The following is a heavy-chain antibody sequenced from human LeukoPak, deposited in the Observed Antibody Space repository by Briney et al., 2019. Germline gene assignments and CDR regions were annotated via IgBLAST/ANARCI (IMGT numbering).Heavy chain of an antibody. CDR3: ARAAMVRGVIMMDYYYYMDV. Sequence: PGGSLRLSCAASGFTFSSYWMSWVRQAPGKGLEWVANIKQDGSEKYYVDSVKGRFTISRDNAKNSLYLQMNSLRAEDTAVYYCARAAMVRGVIMMDYYYYMDVWGKGTTVTVSS. CDR2: IKQDGSEK. CDR1: GFTFSSYW. J-gene: IGHJ6*03. V-gene: IGHV3-7*01. D-gene: IGHD3-10*01.